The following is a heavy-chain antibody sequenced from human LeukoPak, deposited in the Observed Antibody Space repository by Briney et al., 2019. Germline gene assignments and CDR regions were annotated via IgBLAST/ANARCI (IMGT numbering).Heavy chain of an antibody. D-gene: IGHD4-11*01. Sequence: GGSLRLSCAASGFTFSSYGIHWVRQAPGKGLEWVAVIWYDGSNKYYADSVKGRFTISRDNSKNTLYLQMNSLRAEDTAVYYCAKMPNSNYFDYWGQGTLVTVSS. J-gene: IGHJ4*02. CDR2: IWYDGSNK. V-gene: IGHV3-33*06. CDR1: GFTFSSYG. CDR3: AKMPNSNYFDY.